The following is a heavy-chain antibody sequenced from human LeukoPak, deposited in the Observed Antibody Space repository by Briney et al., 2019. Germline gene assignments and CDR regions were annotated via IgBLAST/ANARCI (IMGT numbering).Heavy chain of an antibody. CDR2: IKSKTDGGTT. D-gene: IGHD3-10*01. J-gene: IGHJ3*02. V-gene: IGHV3-15*01. CDR1: GLSFTNAW. CDR3: TTDLRITMVREVALTII. Sequence: GGSLRLSCAVSGLSFTNAWMSWVRQAPGKGLEWVGRIKSKTDGGTTDYAAPVKGRFTISRDDSKNTLYLQMNSLKTEDTAVYYCTTDLRITMVREVALTIIWGQGTMVTVSS.